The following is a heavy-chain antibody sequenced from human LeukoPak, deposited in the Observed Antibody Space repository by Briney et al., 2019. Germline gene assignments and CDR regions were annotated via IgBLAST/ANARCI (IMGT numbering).Heavy chain of an antibody. CDR1: GFTFSSYE. Sequence: GGSLRLSCAASGFTFSSYEMNWVRQAPGKGLEWVSYISSSGSTIYYADSVKGRFTISRDNSKNTLSLQMNSLRVEDTAMYFCAKDIQLSTWGLGTMVTVSS. J-gene: IGHJ3*01. V-gene: IGHV3-48*03. D-gene: IGHD5-24*01. CDR3: AKDIQLST. CDR2: ISSSGSTI.